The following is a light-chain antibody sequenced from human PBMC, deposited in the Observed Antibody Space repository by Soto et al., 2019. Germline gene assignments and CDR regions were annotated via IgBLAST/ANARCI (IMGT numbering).Light chain of an antibody. CDR3: QQRSNCPSIT. V-gene: IGKV3-11*01. J-gene: IGKJ5*01. CDR1: QSGSSN. Sequence: ILLTHSPATLSFSPRERATLSCRASQSGSSNLAWYQQKPGQAPRHLIYGASNRATGIPARFSGSGSGTDFSLTISSLVQAEFAVYYCQQRSNCPSITFGQGTRLEIK. CDR2: GAS.